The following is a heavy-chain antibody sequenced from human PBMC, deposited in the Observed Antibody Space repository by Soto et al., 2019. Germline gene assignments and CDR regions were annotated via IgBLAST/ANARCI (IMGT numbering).Heavy chain of an antibody. CDR2: ISSSSSTI. D-gene: IGHD1-1*01. V-gene: IGHV3-48*02. CDR1: GFTFSSYS. CDR3: ATRTGTPLYYYYGMDV. Sequence: EVQLVESGGGLVQPGGSLRLSCAASGFTFSSYSMNWVRQAPGKGLEWVSYISSSSSTIYYADSVKGRFTISRDNAKNSLYLQMNSLRDEDTAVYYCATRTGTPLYYYYGMDVWGQGTTVTVSS. J-gene: IGHJ6*02.